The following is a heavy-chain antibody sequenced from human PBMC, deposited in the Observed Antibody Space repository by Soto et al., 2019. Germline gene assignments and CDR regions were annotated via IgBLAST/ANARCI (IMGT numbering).Heavy chain of an antibody. J-gene: IGHJ5*02. V-gene: IGHV1-2*02. CDR3: ARPYCGTNSCHNWFDP. Sequence: ASVKVSCKASGYIFTDYYIHWMRQAPGQGLERMGWINPNSGGTNYAQKFQGRVSMTTDTFSNTAYMELSSLRSDDTAVYYCARPYCGTNSCHNWFDPWGQGTLVTVSP. CDR2: INPNSGGT. D-gene: IGHD2-21*01. CDR1: GYIFTDYY.